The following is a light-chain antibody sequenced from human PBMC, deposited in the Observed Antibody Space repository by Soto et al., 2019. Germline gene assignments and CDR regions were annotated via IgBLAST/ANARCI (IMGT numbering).Light chain of an antibody. CDR3: QSRSYCLVT. CDR1: QSVTTS. Sequence: SPTTLSLSPGERATLSCRASQSVTTSLAWYQHKPGQAPRLLIYDTSNRATGIPARFSGSGSGTGFNLTISSLEPEEFAVYYCQSRSYCLVTFCQGPRMHIK. J-gene: IGKJ5*01. V-gene: IGKV3-11*01. CDR2: DTS.